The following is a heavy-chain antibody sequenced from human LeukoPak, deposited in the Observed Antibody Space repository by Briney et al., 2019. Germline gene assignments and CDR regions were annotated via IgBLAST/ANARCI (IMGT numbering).Heavy chain of an antibody. Sequence: GGSLRLSCAASGFTFSKYAMMWVRQAPGKGLEWVSAIRGSGDGTEYADSVRGRFTISRDNSKNTLYLQMNTLRAEDTAVYYCARDPNGDYVGAFDFWGRGTMVTDS. CDR3: ARDPNGDYVGAFDF. J-gene: IGHJ3*01. V-gene: IGHV3-23*01. CDR1: GFTFSKYA. CDR2: IRGSGDGT. D-gene: IGHD4-17*01.